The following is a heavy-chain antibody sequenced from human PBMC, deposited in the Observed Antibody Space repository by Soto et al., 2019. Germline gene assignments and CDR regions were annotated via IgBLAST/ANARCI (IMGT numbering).Heavy chain of an antibody. V-gene: IGHV1-69*13. J-gene: IGHJ3*02. Sequence: SVKVSCTASGGPFISYASIWVRQAPGQGLEWMGGIIPIFGTANYAQKFQGRVTITADESTSTAYMELSSLRSEDTAVYYCARFGRWLQIQVGGAAFDIWGQGTMVTVSS. D-gene: IGHD5-12*01. CDR2: IIPIFGTA. CDR1: GGPFISYA. CDR3: ARFGRWLQIQVGGAAFDI.